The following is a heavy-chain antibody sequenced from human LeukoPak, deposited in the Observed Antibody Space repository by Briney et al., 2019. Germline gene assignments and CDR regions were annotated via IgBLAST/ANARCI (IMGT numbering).Heavy chain of an antibody. CDR1: GFTFGTYW. J-gene: IGHJ4*02. D-gene: IGHD5-24*01. V-gene: IGHV3-74*01. CDR3: ARTKEMATISYFDS. CDR2: INSDGGTT. Sequence: GGSLRLSCGASGFTFGTYWMHWVRQAPGKGLVWVSGINSDGGTTTYADSVKGRFTISRDNAKNSLYLQMNSLRAEDTAVYYCARTKEMATISYFDSWGQGTLVTVSS.